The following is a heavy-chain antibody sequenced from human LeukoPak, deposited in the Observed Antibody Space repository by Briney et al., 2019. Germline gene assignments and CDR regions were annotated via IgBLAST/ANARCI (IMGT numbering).Heavy chain of an antibody. D-gene: IGHD6-13*01. J-gene: IGHJ5*02. Sequence: GESLKISCKGSGYSFTSYWIGWVRQMPGKGLEWMGIIYPGDSDTRYSPSFQGQVTISADKSISTAYLQWSSLKASDTAMYYCARHRSPATWQQLWFDPWGQGTLVTVSS. V-gene: IGHV5-51*01. CDR1: GYSFTSYW. CDR3: ARHRSPATWQQLWFDP. CDR2: IYPGDSDT.